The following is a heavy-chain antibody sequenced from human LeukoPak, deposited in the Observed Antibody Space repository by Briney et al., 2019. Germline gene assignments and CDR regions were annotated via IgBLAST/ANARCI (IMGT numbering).Heavy chain of an antibody. CDR2: IYYSGST. V-gene: IGHV4-39*02. J-gene: IGHJ4*02. CDR1: GGSISSSSYY. D-gene: IGHD1-14*01. Sequence: PSETLSLTCTVSGGSISSSSYYWGWIRQPPGKGLEWIGSIYYSGSTYYNPSLKSRVTISVDTSKNQFSLKLSSVTAADTAVYYCARENRLGRLDYWGQGTLVTVSS. CDR3: ARENRLGRLDY.